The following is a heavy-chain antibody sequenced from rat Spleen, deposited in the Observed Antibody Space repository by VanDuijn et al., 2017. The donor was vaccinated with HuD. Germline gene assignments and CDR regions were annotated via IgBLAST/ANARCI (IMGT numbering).Heavy chain of an antibody. J-gene: IGHJ4*01. Sequence: EVQLVESGGGLVQPGRSLKLSCAASGFTFSDFDMAWVRQAPTKGLEWVASISTGGGGTYYPDSVKGRFTISRDNAKSTLYLQMNSLRSEDTASYYCARHHYDGYYHGPVLGVMDAWGQGASVTVSS. V-gene: IGHV5S23*01. D-gene: IGHD1-12*03. CDR2: ISTGGGGT. CDR1: GFTFSDFD. CDR3: ARHHYDGYYHGPVLGVMDA.